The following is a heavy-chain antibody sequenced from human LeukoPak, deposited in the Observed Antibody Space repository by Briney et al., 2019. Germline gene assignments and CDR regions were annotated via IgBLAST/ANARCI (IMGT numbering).Heavy chain of an antibody. V-gene: IGHV3-66*01. CDR1: GFTVSSNY. CDR3: ARDSELALYGMDV. D-gene: IGHD3-10*01. J-gene: IGHJ6*02. CDR2: IYSGGST. Sequence: PGGSLRLSCAASGFTVSSNYMSWVRQAPGKGLEWVSVIYSGGSTYYADSVKGRFTISRDNSKNTLYLQMNSLRAEDTAVYYCARDSELALYGMDVWGQGTTVTVSS.